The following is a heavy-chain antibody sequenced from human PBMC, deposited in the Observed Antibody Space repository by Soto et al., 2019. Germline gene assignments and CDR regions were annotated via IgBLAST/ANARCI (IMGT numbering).Heavy chain of an antibody. CDR2: ISWNSGSI. J-gene: IGHJ4*02. CDR3: AKCRFLEWFTPYDY. D-gene: IGHD3-3*01. V-gene: IGHV3-9*01. CDR1: GFTFDEYA. Sequence: VQLVESGGGLVQPGRSLRLSCAASGFTFDEYAMHWVRQAPGKGLEWVSGISWNSGSIGYADSVKGRFTISRDNAKNSLYLQMKSLRAEDTALYYCAKCRFLEWFTPYDYWGQGTLVTVSS.